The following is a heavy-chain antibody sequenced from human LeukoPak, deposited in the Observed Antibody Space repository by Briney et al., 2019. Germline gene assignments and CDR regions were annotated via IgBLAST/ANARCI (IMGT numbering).Heavy chain of an antibody. J-gene: IGHJ4*02. V-gene: IGHV3-7*01. Sequence: GGSLRLSCAASKFIFSNYWMSWVRQAPGKGLEWVAYIKKTGSETYYVDSVKGRFTITRDNARNSLFLQMNSLRAEDTAVYYCARDAFGVDKSPFWGQGTLVTVSS. CDR2: IKKTGSET. D-gene: IGHD3-3*01. CDR3: ARDAFGVDKSPF. CDR1: KFIFSNYW.